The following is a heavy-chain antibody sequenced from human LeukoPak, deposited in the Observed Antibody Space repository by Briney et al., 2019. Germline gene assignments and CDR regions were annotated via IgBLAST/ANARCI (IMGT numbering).Heavy chain of an antibody. Sequence: GGSLRLSCVASGFTFTDYSMNWVRQAPGKGLEWVSSISSSSNYIYYGDSVKGRFTISRDNSKNSLYLQINSLRVEDTATYYCARERFHGSRAPRHDYWGQGTLVTVSS. V-gene: IGHV3-21*01. CDR3: ARERFHGSRAPRHDY. J-gene: IGHJ4*02. D-gene: IGHD3-10*01. CDR2: ISSSSNYI. CDR1: GFTFTDYS.